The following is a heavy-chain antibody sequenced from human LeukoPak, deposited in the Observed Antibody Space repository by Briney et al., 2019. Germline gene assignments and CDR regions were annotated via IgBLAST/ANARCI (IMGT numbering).Heavy chain of an antibody. Sequence: SEALSLTCTVSGGSISSSSYYWGWIRQPPGKGLEWIGSIYYSGSTYYNPSLKSRVTISVDTSKNQFSLKLSSVTAADTAVYYCARDNSSSSGAVDYWGQGTLVTVSS. J-gene: IGHJ4*02. CDR1: GGSISSSSYY. CDR3: ARDNSSSSGAVDY. D-gene: IGHD6-6*01. V-gene: IGHV4-39*07. CDR2: IYYSGST.